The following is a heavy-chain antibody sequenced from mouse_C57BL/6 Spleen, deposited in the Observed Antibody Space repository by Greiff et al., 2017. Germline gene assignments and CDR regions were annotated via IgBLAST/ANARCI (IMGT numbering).Heavy chain of an antibody. CDR2: IDPSDSYT. D-gene: IGHD2-1*01. CDR1: GYTFTSYW. CDR3: ARSYGNHWYFDV. Sequence: QVQLQQPGAELVMPGASVKLSCKASGYTFTSYWMHWVKQRPGQGLEWIGEIDPSDSYTNYNQKLKGKSTLTVDKSSSTAYMQLSSLTSEDSAVYYCARSYGNHWYFDVWGTGTTVTVSS. J-gene: IGHJ1*03. V-gene: IGHV1-69*01.